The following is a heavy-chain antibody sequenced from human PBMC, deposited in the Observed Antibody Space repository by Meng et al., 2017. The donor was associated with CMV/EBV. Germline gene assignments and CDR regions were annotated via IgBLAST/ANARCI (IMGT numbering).Heavy chain of an antibody. D-gene: IGHD3-22*01. V-gene: IGHV4-4*07. CDR1: GGSISSYY. J-gene: IGHJ4*02. CDR2: IYTSGST. CDR3: ARGWDYDSPFDY. Sequence: QVQLQESGPGLVKPSGXXXLTCTVSGGSISSYYWSWIRQPAGKGLEWIGRIYTSGSTNYNPSLKSRVTMSVDTSKNQFSLKLSSVTAADTAVYYCARGWDYDSPFDYWGQGTLVTVSS.